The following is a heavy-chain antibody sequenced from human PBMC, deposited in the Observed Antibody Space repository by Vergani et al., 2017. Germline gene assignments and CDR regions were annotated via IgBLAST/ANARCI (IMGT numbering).Heavy chain of an antibody. CDR3: ARDSRYCSSTSCYVGRDWFDP. CDR1: GYTFTGYY. V-gene: IGHV1-2*02. D-gene: IGHD2-2*01. CDR2: INPNSGGT. J-gene: IGHJ5*02. Sequence: QVQLVQSGAEVKKPGASVKVSCKASGYTFTGYYMHWVRQAPGQGLEWMGWINPNSGGTNYAQKFQGRVTMTRDTSSSTAYMELSRLRSEDTAVYYCARDSRYCSSTSCYVGRDWFDPWGQGTLVTVSS.